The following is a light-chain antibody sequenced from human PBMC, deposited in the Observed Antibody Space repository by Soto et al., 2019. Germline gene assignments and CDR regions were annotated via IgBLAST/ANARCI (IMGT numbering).Light chain of an antibody. V-gene: IGLV1-40*01. J-gene: IGLJ2*01. Sequence: QSVLPQPPSVSGAPGQRVTISCTGSSSNLGAGFDVHWYQQLPGTVPKLLSYRNHNRPSGVSDRFSGSQSGTSASLAITGLQAEDEADYYCQSYASSRREMVVGGGTKLTVL. CDR2: RNH. CDR1: SSNLGAGFD. CDR3: QSYASSRREMV.